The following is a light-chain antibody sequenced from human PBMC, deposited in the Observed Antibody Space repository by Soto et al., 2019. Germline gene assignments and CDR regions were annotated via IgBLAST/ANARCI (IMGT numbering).Light chain of an antibody. CDR3: QQRSNLPLFT. CDR1: QSVSSY. CDR2: DAS. J-gene: IGKJ3*01. V-gene: IGKV3-11*01. Sequence: EIVLTQSPATLSLSPGERATLSCRASQSVSSYLAWYQQKPGQAPRLLIYDASNRATGIPARFSGSGSGTDFTLTIRSLEPEAFAVYYCQQRSNLPLFTFGPGTKVDIK.